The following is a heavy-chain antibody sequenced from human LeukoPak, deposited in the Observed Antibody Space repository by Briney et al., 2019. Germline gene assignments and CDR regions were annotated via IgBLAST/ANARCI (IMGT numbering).Heavy chain of an antibody. CDR3: ARAVHYYDSSGYYQDAFDI. CDR1: GYTFTIYY. J-gene: IGHJ3*02. D-gene: IGHD3-22*01. V-gene: IGHV1-46*01. CDR2: INPSGGST. Sequence: ASVKVSCKASGYTFTIYYMHWVRQAPGQGLEWMGIINPSGGSTSYAQKFQGRVTMTRDTSTSTVYMELSSLRSEDTAVYYCARAVHYYDSSGYYQDAFDIWGQGTMVTVSS.